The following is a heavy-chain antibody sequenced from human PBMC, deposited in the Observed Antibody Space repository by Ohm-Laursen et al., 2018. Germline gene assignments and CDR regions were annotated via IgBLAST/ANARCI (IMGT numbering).Heavy chain of an antibody. CDR2: ISYDGSNK. V-gene: IGHV3-30*03. Sequence: SLRLSCAASGFTFSSYGMHWVRQAPGKGLEWVAVISYDGSNKYYADSVKGRFTISRDNSKNTLYLQMNSLRAEDTSVYYCARVRAHDFWSGFQMYYYNGMDVWGQGTTVTVSS. CDR1: GFTFSSYG. D-gene: IGHD3-3*01. CDR3: ARVRAHDFWSGFQMYYYNGMDV. J-gene: IGHJ6*02.